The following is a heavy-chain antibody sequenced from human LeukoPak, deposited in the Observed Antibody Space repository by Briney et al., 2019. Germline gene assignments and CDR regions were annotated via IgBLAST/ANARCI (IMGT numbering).Heavy chain of an antibody. CDR1: GFTFSTYV. Sequence: PGGSLRLSCAASGFTFSTYVMTWVRQAPGKGLEWVSSIGGSGGSPYYANSVKGRFSISRDNSKNTLYLEMNSPRDADTAVYYCAKGGIGSSSGLDYWGQGTLVTVSS. V-gene: IGHV3-23*01. CDR2: IGGSGGSP. J-gene: IGHJ4*02. D-gene: IGHD5-18*01. CDR3: AKGGIGSSSGLDY.